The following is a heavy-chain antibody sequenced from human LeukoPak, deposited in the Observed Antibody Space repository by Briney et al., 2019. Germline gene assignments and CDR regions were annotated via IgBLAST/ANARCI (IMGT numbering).Heavy chain of an antibody. CDR3: ARDQRKVATIKGVDAFDI. D-gene: IGHD5-12*01. CDR2: ISRSSSHI. J-gene: IGHJ3*02. V-gene: IGHV3-21*01. Sequence: GGSLRLSCTASGFTFNSYTMNWVRQAPGKGLEWVSSISRSSSHIYYADSMKGRFTVSRDNAKNSLYLQMNSLRGDDTAVYYCARDQRKVATIKGVDAFDIWGQGTMVTVSS. CDR1: GFTFNSYT.